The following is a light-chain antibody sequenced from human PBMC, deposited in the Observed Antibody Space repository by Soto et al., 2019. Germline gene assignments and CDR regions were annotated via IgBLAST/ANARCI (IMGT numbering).Light chain of an antibody. Sequence: QAVVTQPASVSGSPGQSITISCTGTSSDVGGYDYVSWYQQHPGKAPQLMIYDVNNRPSGVSNRFSGSKSGNTASLTISGLQAEDEADYYCSSYTSSSTLVFGTGTKVTVL. CDR3: SSYTSSSTLV. J-gene: IGLJ1*01. V-gene: IGLV2-14*01. CDR2: DVN. CDR1: SSDVGGYDY.